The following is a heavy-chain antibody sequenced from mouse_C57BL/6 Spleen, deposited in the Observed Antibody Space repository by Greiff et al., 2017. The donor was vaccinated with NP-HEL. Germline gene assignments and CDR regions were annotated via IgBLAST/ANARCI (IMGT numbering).Heavy chain of an antibody. V-gene: IGHV3-6*01. Sequence: EVKLVESGPGLVKPSQSLSLTCSVTGYSITSGYYWNWIRQFPGNKLEWMGYISYDGSNNYNPSLKNRISITRDTSKNQFFLKLNSVTTEDTATYYCAREGGDYDLAYWGQGTLVTVSA. CDR1: GYSITSGYY. J-gene: IGHJ3*01. D-gene: IGHD2-4*01. CDR3: AREGGDYDLAY. CDR2: ISYDGSN.